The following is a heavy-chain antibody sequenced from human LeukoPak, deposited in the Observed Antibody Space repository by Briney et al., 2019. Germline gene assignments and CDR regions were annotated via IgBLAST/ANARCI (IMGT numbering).Heavy chain of an antibody. D-gene: IGHD1-26*01. Sequence: SSETLSLTCTVSGGSISSYYWSWLRQPPGKGLEWVGYIYYSGSTNYNPSLKSRVTISVDTSKNQFSLKLSSVTAADTAVYYCARKIVGASDAFDIWGQGTMVTVSS. J-gene: IGHJ3*02. CDR2: IYYSGST. CDR3: ARKIVGASDAFDI. CDR1: GGSISSYY. V-gene: IGHV4-59*13.